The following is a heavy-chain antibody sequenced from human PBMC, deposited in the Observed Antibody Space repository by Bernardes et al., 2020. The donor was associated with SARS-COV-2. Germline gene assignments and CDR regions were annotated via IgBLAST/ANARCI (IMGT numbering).Heavy chain of an antibody. J-gene: IGHJ3*02. V-gene: IGHV4-61*02. CDR3: ARHRLNWGPTTASFDI. D-gene: IGHD7-27*01. Sequence: SETLSLTCTVSGGSISSGSYYWSWIRQPAGKGLEWIGRIYTSGSTNYNPSLKSRVTISVDTSKNQFSLKLSSVTAADTAVYYCARHRLNWGPTTASFDIWGQGTMVTVSS. CDR2: IYTSGST. CDR1: GGSISSGSYY.